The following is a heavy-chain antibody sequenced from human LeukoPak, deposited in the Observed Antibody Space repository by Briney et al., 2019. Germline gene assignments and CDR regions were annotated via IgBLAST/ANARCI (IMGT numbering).Heavy chain of an antibody. D-gene: IGHD6-13*01. CDR2: ISAYNGNT. J-gene: IGHJ6*02. Sequence: GASVKVSCKASGGTFSSYAISWVRQAPGQGLEWMGWISAYNGNTNYAQKLQGRVTMTTDTSTSTAYMELRSLRSDDTAVYYCARETFGSSWYYGMDVWGQGTTVTVSS. V-gene: IGHV1-18*01. CDR1: GGTFSSYA. CDR3: ARETFGSSWYYGMDV.